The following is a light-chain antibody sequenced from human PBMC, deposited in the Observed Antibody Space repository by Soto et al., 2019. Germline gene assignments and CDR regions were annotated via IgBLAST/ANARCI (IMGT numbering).Light chain of an antibody. J-gene: IGLJ1*01. Sequence: QAVVTQPASMSGSPGQSITISCTGSSSDVGRYNYVSWYQQHPGKAPKLVISEVSNRPSGVSDRFSGSKSGNTASLTISGLQSEDEADYYCSSYTGTSSTLYVFGTGTKVTVL. CDR3: SSYTGTSSTLYV. CDR2: EVS. CDR1: SSDVGRYNY. V-gene: IGLV2-14*01.